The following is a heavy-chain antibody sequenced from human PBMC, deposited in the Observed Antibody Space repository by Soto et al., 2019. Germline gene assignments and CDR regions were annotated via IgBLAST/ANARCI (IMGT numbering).Heavy chain of an antibody. V-gene: IGHV4-34*01. Sequence: QVQLQQWGAGLLKPSETLSLTCAVSGGSFSGYYWSWIRQPPGKGLEWIGEINHSGNTNYNPSLTSRVTISADTSKNQFSLKRSSVTAADTAVYYCALTTRLVRGVTQRLDDYWGQGTLVTVSS. CDR3: ALTTRLVRGVTQRLDDY. CDR1: GGSFSGYY. CDR2: INHSGNT. D-gene: IGHD3-10*01. J-gene: IGHJ4*02.